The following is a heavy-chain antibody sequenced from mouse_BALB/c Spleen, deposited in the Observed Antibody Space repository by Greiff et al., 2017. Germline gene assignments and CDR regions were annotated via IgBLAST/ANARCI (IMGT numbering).Heavy chain of an antibody. CDR3: ARSDGYLFDY. Sequence: EVHLVESGGGLVQPGGSRKLSCAASGFTFSSFGMHWVRQAPEKGLEWVAYISSGSSTIYYADTVKGRFTISRDNPKNTLFLQMTSLRSEDTAMYYCARSDGYLFDYWGQGTTLTVSS. J-gene: IGHJ2*01. V-gene: IGHV5-17*02. CDR2: ISSGSSTI. CDR1: GFTFSSFG. D-gene: IGHD1-2*01.